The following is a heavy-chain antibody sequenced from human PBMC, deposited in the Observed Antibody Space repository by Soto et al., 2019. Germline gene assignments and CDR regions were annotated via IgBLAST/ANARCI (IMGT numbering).Heavy chain of an antibody. D-gene: IGHD3-22*01. V-gene: IGHV1-3*01. CDR2: INAGNGNT. J-gene: IGHJ3*02. Sequence: GASVKVSCKASGYTFTSYAMHWVRQAPGQRLEWMGWINAGNGNTKYSHKFQGRVTITRDTSASTAYMELSSLRSEDTAVYYCARDYSYYYDSSGSLAAFDIWGQGTMVTVSS. CDR3: ARDYSYYYDSSGSLAAFDI. CDR1: GYTFTSYA.